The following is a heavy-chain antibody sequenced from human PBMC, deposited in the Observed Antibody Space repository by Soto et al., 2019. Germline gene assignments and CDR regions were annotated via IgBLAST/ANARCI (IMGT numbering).Heavy chain of an antibody. Sequence: PSETLSLTXGVYGGSFSAYQWNWVRQSPGQGLEWIGEINHSGTTKYNPSLESRINLSVDTSKKQFSLKMFSVTAADTAIYYCARGWRFDPWGQGTQVTVSS. CDR1: GGSFSAYQ. D-gene: IGHD1-1*01. V-gene: IGHV4-34*01. J-gene: IGHJ5*02. CDR3: ARGWRFDP. CDR2: INHSGTT.